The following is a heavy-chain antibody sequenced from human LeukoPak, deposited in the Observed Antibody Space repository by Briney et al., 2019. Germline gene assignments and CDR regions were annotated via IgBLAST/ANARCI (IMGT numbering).Heavy chain of an antibody. Sequence: PGGSLRLSCAASGFTFSSYAMSWVRQAPGKGLEWVSAISGGGGSTYYADSVKGRFTISRDNAKNTLYLQMNSLRAEDTAVYFCAKDATMIVVIGYFDYWGQGTLVTVSS. CDR2: ISGGGGST. CDR3: AKDATMIVVIGYFDY. J-gene: IGHJ4*02. CDR1: GFTFSSYA. D-gene: IGHD3-22*01. V-gene: IGHV3-23*01.